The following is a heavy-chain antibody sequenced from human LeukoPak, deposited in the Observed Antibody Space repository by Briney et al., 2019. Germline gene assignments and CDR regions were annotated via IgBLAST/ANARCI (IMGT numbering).Heavy chain of an antibody. CDR3: ARRIGYDSSGYSTDYFDY. D-gene: IGHD3-22*01. J-gene: IGHJ4*02. CDR2: LYPGHSDT. Sequence: GESLKIFCKGSGYSFTSYWIGWVRQMPAKALEEMRILYPGHSDTRYSPSFQGQVTISADKSIRTAYLPWSSLNASDTAMYYCARRIGYDSSGYSTDYFDYWGQGTLVTVSS. CDR1: GYSFTSYW. V-gene: IGHV5-51*03.